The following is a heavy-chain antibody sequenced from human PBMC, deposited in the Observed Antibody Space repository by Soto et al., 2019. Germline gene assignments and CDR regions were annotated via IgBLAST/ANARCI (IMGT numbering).Heavy chain of an antibody. V-gene: IGHV4-39*01. Sequence: SETLSLACTVSGDSISSTSYNWGWIRQPPGKGLEWIGSMYYSGNPYYNPSLKIRVTISVDTSKNQFSLRLNSVTAADTAVYYCARADGYGKLAAFDIWGQGTMVTVSS. CDR1: GDSISSTSYN. D-gene: IGHD5-12*01. CDR3: ARADGYGKLAAFDI. J-gene: IGHJ3*02. CDR2: MYYSGNP.